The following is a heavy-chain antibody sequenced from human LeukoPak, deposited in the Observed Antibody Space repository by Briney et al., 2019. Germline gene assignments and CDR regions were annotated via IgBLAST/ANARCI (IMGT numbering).Heavy chain of an antibody. D-gene: IGHD3-9*01. J-gene: IGHJ4*02. CDR3: AKAPRDYDILTAYFDY. CDR1: GFTFSNAW. V-gene: IGHV3-23*01. Sequence: GGSLRLSCAASGFTFSNAWMSWVRQAPGKGLEWVSAISGSGGSTYYADSVKGRFTISRDNSKNTLYLQMNSLRAEDTAVYYCAKAPRDYDILTAYFDYWGQGTLVTVSS. CDR2: ISGSGGST.